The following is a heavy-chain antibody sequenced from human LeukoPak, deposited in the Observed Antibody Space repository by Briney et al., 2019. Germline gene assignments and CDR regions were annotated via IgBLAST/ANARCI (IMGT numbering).Heavy chain of an antibody. J-gene: IGHJ4*02. CDR1: GFSLSTSGVG. V-gene: IGHV2-5*02. D-gene: IGHD1-26*01. CDR2: IYWDDDK. CDR3: AHFSGSYRGGYYFDY. Sequence: ASGPTLVNPTQTLTLTCTFSGFSLSTSGVGVGWIRQPPGKALEWLALIYWDDDKRYSPSLKSRLTITKDTSKNQVVLTMTNMDPVDTATYXCAHFSGSYRGGYYFDYWGQGTLVTVSS.